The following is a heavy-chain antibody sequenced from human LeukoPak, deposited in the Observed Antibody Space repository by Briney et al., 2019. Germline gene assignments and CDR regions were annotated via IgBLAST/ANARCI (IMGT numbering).Heavy chain of an antibody. Sequence: GSSVDASGKAAGGTFSSYVISSLRQSPGQEGEGMGGSIPFVGTANYAQKFQGRVTITADESTSPAYMQLSSLRSEDTAVYSCASNFPRGHGEYGGFDPWGQGTLVTVSS. CDR3: ASNFPRGHGEYGGFDP. CDR2: SIPFVGTA. D-gene: IGHD4-17*01. CDR1: GGTFSSYV. J-gene: IGHJ5*02. V-gene: IGHV1-69*01.